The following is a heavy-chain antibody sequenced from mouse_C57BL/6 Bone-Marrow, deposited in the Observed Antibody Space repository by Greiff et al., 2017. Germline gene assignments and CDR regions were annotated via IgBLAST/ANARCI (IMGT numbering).Heavy chain of an antibody. CDR1: GFNIKDDY. V-gene: IGHV14-4*01. Sequence: EVQLQQSGAELVRPGASVKLSCTASGFNIKDDYMHWVKQRPEQGLEWIGWIDPENGDTEYASKFQGKATITADTSSNTAYLQLSSLTSEDTAVYYCTTDGYPCWYFDVWGTGTTVTVSS. D-gene: IGHD2-3*01. CDR3: TTDGYPCWYFDV. J-gene: IGHJ1*03. CDR2: IDPENGDT.